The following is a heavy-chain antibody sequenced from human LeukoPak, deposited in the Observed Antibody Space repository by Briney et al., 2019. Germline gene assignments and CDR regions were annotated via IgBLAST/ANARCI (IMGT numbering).Heavy chain of an antibody. J-gene: IGHJ3*02. D-gene: IGHD5-18*01. V-gene: IGHV7-4-1*02. CDR1: GYTFTSYA. CDR2: INTNTGNP. Sequence: ASVKVSCKASGYTFTSYAMNWVRQAPGQGLEWMGWINTNTGNPTYAQGVTGRFVFSLDTSVSTAYLQISSLKAEDTAVYYCASAVDTAMVPDAFDIWGQGTMVTVSS. CDR3: ASAVDTAMVPDAFDI.